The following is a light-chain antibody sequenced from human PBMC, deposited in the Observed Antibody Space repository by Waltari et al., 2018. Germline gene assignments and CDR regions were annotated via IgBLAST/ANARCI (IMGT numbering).Light chain of an antibody. V-gene: IGKV1-33*01. Sequence: DIQMTQSPSSLSASVGDRLHIPCQASQDISNYLNWYQQKPGKAPKFLIYDAFNLETGVPSRFSGSGSGTDFTFTISCLQPEDVATYYCQQYDDLPSITFGQGARLEIK. CDR2: DAF. CDR3: QQYDDLPSIT. CDR1: QDISNY. J-gene: IGKJ5*01.